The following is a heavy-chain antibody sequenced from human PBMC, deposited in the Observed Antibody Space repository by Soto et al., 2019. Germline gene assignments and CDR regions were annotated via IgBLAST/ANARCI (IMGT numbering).Heavy chain of an antibody. CDR1: GGSISSYY. CDR3: ARGLTVVTPYYFDY. V-gene: IGHV4-59*08. J-gene: IGHJ4*02. D-gene: IGHD2-21*02. CDR2: IYYSGST. Sequence: SETLSLTCTVSGGSISSYYWSWIRQPPGKGLEWIGYIYYSGSTNYNPSLKSRVTISVDTSKNQFSLKLSSVTAADTAVYYCARGLTVVTPYYFDYWGQGTLVTVSS.